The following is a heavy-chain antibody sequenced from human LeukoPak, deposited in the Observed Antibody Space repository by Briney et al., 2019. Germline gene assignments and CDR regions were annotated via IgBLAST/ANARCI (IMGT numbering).Heavy chain of an antibody. CDR2: INSDGSST. D-gene: IGHD1-1*01. Sequence: GGSLRLSCAASGFTFSSYWMHWVRQAPGKGLVWVSRINSDGSSTSYADSVKGRFTIFRDNAKNTLYLQMNSLGAEDTAVYYCARALPPSVNTPWKWGQGTQVTVSS. V-gene: IGHV3-74*01. CDR1: GFTFSSYW. J-gene: IGHJ4*02. CDR3: ARALPPSVNTPWK.